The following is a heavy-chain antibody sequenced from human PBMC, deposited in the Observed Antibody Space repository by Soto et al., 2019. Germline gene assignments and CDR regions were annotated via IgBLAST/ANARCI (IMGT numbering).Heavy chain of an antibody. V-gene: IGHV5-51*01. CDR3: ARTTAVPNTLRSRYFFDY. J-gene: IGHJ4*02. Sequence: GESLKISCKGSGYSFTSYWIGWVRQMPGKGLEWMGIIYPGDSDTRYSPSFQGQVTISADKSISTAYLQWSSLKASDTALYYCARTTAVPNTLRSRYFFDYWGQGTLVTVSS. D-gene: IGHD4-17*01. CDR2: IYPGDSDT. CDR1: GYSFTSYW.